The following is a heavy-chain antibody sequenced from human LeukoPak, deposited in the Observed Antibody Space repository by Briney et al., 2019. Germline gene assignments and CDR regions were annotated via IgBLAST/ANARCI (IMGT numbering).Heavy chain of an antibody. D-gene: IGHD3-22*01. J-gene: IGHJ4*02. CDR3: AKAGSSGYYPAY. CDR2: ISGSGGSP. CDR1: GFTFSSYA. Sequence: GGSLRLSCAASGFTFSSYAMSWVRQAPGKGLEWVSAISGSGGSPYYADSVKGRFTISRDNSKNTLYLQMNSLRAEDTAVYYCAKAGSSGYYPAYWGQGTRITVTA. V-gene: IGHV3-23*01.